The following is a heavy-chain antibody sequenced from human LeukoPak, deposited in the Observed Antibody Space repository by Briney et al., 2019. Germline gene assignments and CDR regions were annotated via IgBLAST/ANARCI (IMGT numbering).Heavy chain of an antibody. D-gene: IGHD3-10*01. CDR1: GGSMSSYY. J-gene: IGHJ5*02. Sequence: SETLSLTCTVSGGSMSSYYWSWIRQPAGRGLEWIGRIYTSGSTNYNPSLKSRVTMSVDTSKNQFSLKLSSVTAADTAVYYCATRTGSYGSGNWFDPWGQGTLVTVSS. CDR2: IYTSGST. CDR3: ATRTGSYGSGNWFDP. V-gene: IGHV4-4*07.